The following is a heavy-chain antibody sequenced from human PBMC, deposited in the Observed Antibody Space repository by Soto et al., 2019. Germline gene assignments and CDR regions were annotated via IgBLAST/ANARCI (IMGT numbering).Heavy chain of an antibody. CDR2: ISGGGDTT. CDR1: GFTFTNYA. J-gene: IGHJ4*02. V-gene: IGHV3-23*01. D-gene: IGHD3-10*01. Sequence: EVQLLESGGGLVQPGGSLRLSCAASGFTFTNYAMTWARQAPGKGLEWVSAISGGGDTTSYADSVKGRFTVSRDGSKNTLYLQMSSLRAEDTALYYCAKGRGGSGSLTPRVDFWGQGTLVTVSS. CDR3: AKGRGGSGSLTPRVDF.